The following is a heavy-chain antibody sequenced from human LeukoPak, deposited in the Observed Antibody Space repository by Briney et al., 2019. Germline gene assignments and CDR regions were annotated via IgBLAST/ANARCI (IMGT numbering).Heavy chain of an antibody. CDR1: GGSFSGYY. CDR2: INHSGST. D-gene: IGHD3-10*01. CDR3: ARLLKVLKRVGSGSYRSVGEFRLNYYYYYMDV. J-gene: IGHJ6*03. Sequence: SETLSLTCAVYGGSFSGYYWSWIRQPPGKGLEWIGEINHSGSTNYNPSLKSRVTISVDTSKNQFSLKLSSVTAADTAVYYCARLLKVLKRVGSGSYRSVGEFRLNYYYYYMDVWGKGTTVTISS. V-gene: IGHV4-34*01.